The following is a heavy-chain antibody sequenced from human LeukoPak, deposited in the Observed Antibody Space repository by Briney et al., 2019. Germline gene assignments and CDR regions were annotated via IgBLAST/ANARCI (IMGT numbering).Heavy chain of an antibody. V-gene: IGHV3-7*01. CDR3: ARDTPLGCFDY. CDR2: IKQDGSVK. D-gene: IGHD2-15*01. Sequence: GGSLRLSCAAPGFTFSDYYMSWIRQAPGKGLEWVANIKQDGSVKFYADSMKGRFTISRDNAKNSLYLQMNSLRTEDTAVYYCARDTPLGCFDYWGQGTLVTVSS. J-gene: IGHJ4*02. CDR1: GFTFSDYY.